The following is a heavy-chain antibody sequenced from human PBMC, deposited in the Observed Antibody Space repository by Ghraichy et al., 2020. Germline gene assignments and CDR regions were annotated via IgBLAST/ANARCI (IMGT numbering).Heavy chain of an antibody. CDR3: ARGWYTGGTDAFDI. D-gene: IGHD1-26*01. Sequence: SETLSPTCSVPGASISSGSYYWNWIRQPAGKGLEWIGRIYSSGSTDYNPSLKSRVTMAVDTSKNQFSLKVTSVTASDTAVYYCARGWYTGGTDAFDIWGQGTMVTVSS. J-gene: IGHJ3*02. V-gene: IGHV4-61*02. CDR1: GASISSGSYY. CDR2: IYSSGST.